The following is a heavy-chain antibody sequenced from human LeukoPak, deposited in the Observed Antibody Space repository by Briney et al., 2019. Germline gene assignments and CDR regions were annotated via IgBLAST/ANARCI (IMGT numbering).Heavy chain of an antibody. D-gene: IGHD4-23*01. J-gene: IGHJ6*03. V-gene: IGHV1-2*02. CDR2: INPNSGGT. CDR3: ARSGVTTVAARLNYYMDV. Sequence: GASVKVSCKASGYTFTGYYMHWVRQAPGQGLEWMGWINPNSGGTNYAQKFQGRVTMTRSTSISTAYMELSSLRSEDTAVDYCARSGVTTVAARLNYYMDVWGKGTTVTVSS. CDR1: GYTFTGYY.